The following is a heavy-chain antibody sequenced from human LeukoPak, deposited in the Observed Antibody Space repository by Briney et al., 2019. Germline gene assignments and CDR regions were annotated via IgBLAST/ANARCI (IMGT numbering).Heavy chain of an antibody. CDR2: IYTSGST. V-gene: IGHV4-61*02. CDR3: ASSSPLEYYYYGMGV. J-gene: IGHJ6*02. Sequence: SQTLSLTCTVSGGSISSGSYYWSWIRQPAGKGLEWIGRIYTSGSTNYNPSLKSRVTISVDTSKNQFSLRLSSVTAADTAVYYCASSSPLEYYYYGMGVWGQGTTVTVSS. D-gene: IGHD6-6*01. CDR1: GGSISSGSYY.